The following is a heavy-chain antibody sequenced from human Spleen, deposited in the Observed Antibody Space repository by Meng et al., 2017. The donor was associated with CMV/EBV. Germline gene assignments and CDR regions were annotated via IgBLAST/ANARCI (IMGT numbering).Heavy chain of an antibody. D-gene: IGHD2-2*01. CDR3: TRGRVVPVASRSYYGMDV. CDR1: GFTFSSYA. J-gene: IGHJ6*02. CDR2: ISGSGGST. V-gene: IGHV3-23*01. Sequence: GESLKISCAASGFTFSSYAMSWVRQAPGKGLEWVSAISGSGGSTYYADSVKGRFTISRDNSKNTLYLQMNSLRAEDTAVYFCTRGRVVPVASRSYYGMDVWGQGTTVTVSS.